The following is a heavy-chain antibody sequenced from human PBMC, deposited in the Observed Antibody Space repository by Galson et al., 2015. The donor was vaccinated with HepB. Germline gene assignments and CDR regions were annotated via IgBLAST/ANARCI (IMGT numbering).Heavy chain of an antibody. CDR1: GGSISSGGYY. V-gene: IGHV4-31*03. CDR3: ASPVSWFGEAHDAFDI. D-gene: IGHD3-10*01. CDR2: IYYSGST. Sequence: TLSLTCTVSGGSISSGGYYWSWIRQHPGKGLEWIGYIYYSGSTYYNPSLKSRVTISVDTSKNQFSLKLSSVTAADTAVYYCASPVSWFGEAHDAFDIWGQGTMVTVSS. J-gene: IGHJ3*02.